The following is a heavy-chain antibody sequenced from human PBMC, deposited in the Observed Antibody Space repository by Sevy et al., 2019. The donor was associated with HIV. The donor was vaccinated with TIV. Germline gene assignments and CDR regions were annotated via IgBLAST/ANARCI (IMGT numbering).Heavy chain of an antibody. V-gene: IGHV3-21*01. CDR2: ISSSSSYI. D-gene: IGHD3-3*01. CDR3: ARSERISDAFDI. Sequence: GGSLRLSCAASGFTFSSYSMNWVRQAPGKGLEWVSSISSSSSYIYYADSVKGRFTISRDNAKNSLYLQMNSLRAEDTAVYYCARSERISDAFDIWGQGQMVTVSS. J-gene: IGHJ3*02. CDR1: GFTFSSYS.